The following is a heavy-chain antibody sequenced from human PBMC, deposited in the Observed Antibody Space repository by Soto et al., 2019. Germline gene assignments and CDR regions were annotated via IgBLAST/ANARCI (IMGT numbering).Heavy chain of an antibody. Sequence: QVQLVESGGGVVQPGRSLRLSCAASGFTFSSYGMHWVRQAPGKGLEWVAVISYDGSNKYYADSVKGRFTISRDNSKNTLYLQMNSLRAEDTAMYYCAKDLDIVATIGGDYWGQGTLVTASS. J-gene: IGHJ4*02. V-gene: IGHV3-30*18. CDR2: ISYDGSNK. CDR3: AKDLDIVATIGGDY. D-gene: IGHD5-12*01. CDR1: GFTFSSYG.